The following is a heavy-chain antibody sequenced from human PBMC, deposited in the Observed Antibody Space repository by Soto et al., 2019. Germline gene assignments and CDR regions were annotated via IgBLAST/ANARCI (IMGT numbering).Heavy chain of an antibody. J-gene: IGHJ6*03. CDR2: IYSGGST. D-gene: IGHD2-15*01. CDR3: ARMVAAISYYYYYMDV. V-gene: IGHV3-66*01. CDR1: GFTVSSNY. Sequence: GGSLRLSCAASGFTVSSNYMSWVRQAPGKGLEWVSVIYSGGSTYYADSVKGRFTISRDNSKNTLYLQMNSLRAEDTAVYYCARMVAAISYYYYYMDVWGKGTTVTVSS.